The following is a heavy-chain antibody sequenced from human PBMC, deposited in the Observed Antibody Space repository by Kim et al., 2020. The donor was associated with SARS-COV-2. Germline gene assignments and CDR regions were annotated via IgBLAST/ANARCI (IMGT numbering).Heavy chain of an antibody. V-gene: IGHV4-39*01. CDR3: ARLQRGYSGYEIDY. Sequence: SETLSLTCTVPGGSISSSSYYWGWIRQPPGKGLEWIGSIYYSGSTYYNPSLKSRVTISVDTSKNQFSLKLSSVTAADTAVYYCARLQRGYSGYEIDYWGQGTLVTVSS. J-gene: IGHJ4*02. CDR1: GGSISSSSYY. D-gene: IGHD5-12*01. CDR2: IYYSGST.